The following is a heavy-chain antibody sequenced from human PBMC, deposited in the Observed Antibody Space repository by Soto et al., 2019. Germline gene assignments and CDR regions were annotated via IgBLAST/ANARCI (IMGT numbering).Heavy chain of an antibody. CDR2: INHSGST. CDR1: GGSFSGYY. CDR3: ASIPIFGVVPRRRGEWGYYYYMDV. Sequence: SETLSLTCAVYGGSFSGYYWSWIRQPPGKGLEWIGEINHSGSTNYNPSLKSRVTISVDTSKNQFSLKLSSVTAADTAVYYCASIPIFGVVPRRRGEWGYYYYMDVWGKGTTVTVSS. V-gene: IGHV4-34*01. J-gene: IGHJ6*03. D-gene: IGHD3-3*02.